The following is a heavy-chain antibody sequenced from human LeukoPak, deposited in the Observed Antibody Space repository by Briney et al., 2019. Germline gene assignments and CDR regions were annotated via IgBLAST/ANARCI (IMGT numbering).Heavy chain of an antibody. J-gene: IGHJ3*02. D-gene: IGHD3-16*02. CDR3: ARDYRFAFDI. CDR2: ISSSSGTI. V-gene: IGHV3-48*02. Sequence: GGSLRLSCAASGFTFSSYSMNWVRQAPGKGLEWVSYISSSSGTIYYADSVKGRFTISRDNAKNSLYLQMNSLRDDDTAVYYCARDYRFAFDIWGQGTMVTVSS. CDR1: GFTFSSYS.